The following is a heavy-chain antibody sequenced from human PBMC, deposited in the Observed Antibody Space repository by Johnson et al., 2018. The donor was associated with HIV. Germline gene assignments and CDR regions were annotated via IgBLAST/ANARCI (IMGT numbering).Heavy chain of an antibody. D-gene: IGHD3-9*01. CDR3: ARDRKNYDILTGYIPDAFDI. CDR2: ISYDGSNK. CDR1: GFTLSSYA. Sequence: QVQLLESWGGVVQPGRSLRLSCAASGFTLSSYAMHWVRQAPGKGLAWVAVISYDGSNKYYADSVKGRFTISRDNSKNTLYLQMNSLRAEDTAVYYCARDRKNYDILTGYIPDAFDIWGQGTMVTVSS. V-gene: IGHV3-30-3*01. J-gene: IGHJ3*02.